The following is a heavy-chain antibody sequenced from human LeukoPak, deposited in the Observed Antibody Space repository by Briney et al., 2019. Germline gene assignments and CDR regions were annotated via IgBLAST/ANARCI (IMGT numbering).Heavy chain of an antibody. CDR3: ARERSDYGDSYYFDY. V-gene: IGHV4-30-4*01. J-gene: IGHJ4*02. CDR2: IYYSGST. Sequence: PSETLSLTCTVSGGSISSGDYYWSWIRQPPGKGLEWIGYIYYSGSTYYNPSLKSRVTISVDTSKNQFSLKLSSVTAADTAVYYCARERSDYGDSYYFDYWGQGTLVTVSS. CDR1: GGSISSGDYY. D-gene: IGHD4-17*01.